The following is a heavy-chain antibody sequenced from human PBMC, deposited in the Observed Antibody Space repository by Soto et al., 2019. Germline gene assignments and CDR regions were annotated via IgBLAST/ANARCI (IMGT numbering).Heavy chain of an antibody. Sequence: ASVKVSCKASGYTFTSYGISWVRQAPGQGLEWMGWISAYNGNTNYAQKLQGRVTMTTDTSTSTAYMELRSLRSDDTAVYYCARKRTYYDILTGYASGSAFDIWGQGTMVTVS. CDR1: GYTFTSYG. J-gene: IGHJ3*02. CDR3: ARKRTYYDILTGYASGSAFDI. CDR2: ISAYNGNT. V-gene: IGHV1-18*01. D-gene: IGHD3-9*01.